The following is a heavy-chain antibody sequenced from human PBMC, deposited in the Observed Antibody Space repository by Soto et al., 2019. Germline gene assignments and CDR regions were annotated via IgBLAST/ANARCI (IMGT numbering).Heavy chain of an antibody. V-gene: IGHV1-46*01. Sequence: GASVKVSCKASGYTFTSYYMHWVRQAPGQGLEWMGIINPSGGSTSYAQKFQGRVTMTRDTSTSTVYMELSSLRSEDTAVYYCARVYCTNGVCYMLRRGNYGMDVWGQGTTVTVS. CDR1: GYTFTSYY. D-gene: IGHD2-8*01. CDR2: INPSGGST. CDR3: ARVYCTNGVCYMLRRGNYGMDV. J-gene: IGHJ6*02.